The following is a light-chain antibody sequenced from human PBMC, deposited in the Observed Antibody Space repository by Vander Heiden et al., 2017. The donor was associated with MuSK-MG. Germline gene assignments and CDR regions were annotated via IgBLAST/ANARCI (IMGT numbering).Light chain of an antibody. V-gene: IGKV1-39*01. Sequence: DIQTTQSPSSLSASVGDRVTITSRASQSISSYLNWYQQKPVKAPKLLIYAASSLQSGVPSRFSGSGSGTDFTLTISSLKPEDLATYYCQQGYSNPLTFGGGTKVEIK. CDR2: AAS. CDR1: QSISSY. CDR3: QQGYSNPLT. J-gene: IGKJ4*01.